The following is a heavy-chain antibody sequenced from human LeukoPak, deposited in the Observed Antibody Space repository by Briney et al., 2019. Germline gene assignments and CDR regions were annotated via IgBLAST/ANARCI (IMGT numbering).Heavy chain of an antibody. D-gene: IGHD3-22*01. J-gene: IGHJ1*01. Sequence: SETLSLTCAVSGGSISSGGYSWSWIRQPPGKGLEWIGYIYHSGSTYYNPSLKSRVTISVDTSKNQFSLKLSSVTAADTAVYYCARLDEYYYDSSGYSRYFQHWGQGTLVTVSS. CDR3: ARLDEYYYDSSGYSRYFQH. V-gene: IGHV4-30-2*01. CDR1: GGSISSGGYS. CDR2: IYHSGST.